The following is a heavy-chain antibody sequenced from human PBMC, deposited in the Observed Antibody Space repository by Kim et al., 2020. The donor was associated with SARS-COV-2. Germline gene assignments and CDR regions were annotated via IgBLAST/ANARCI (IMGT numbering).Heavy chain of an antibody. CDR1: GFTFSSYT. D-gene: IGHD2-2*02. CDR3: AKVGVEYCSSTSCYRKGADY. Sequence: GGSLRLSCAASGFTFSSYTMSWVRQAPGKGLEWVSVMYSGGSSTYYADSVKGRFTISRDNSKNTLYLQMNSLRAEDTAVYYCAKVGVEYCSSTSCYRKGADYWGQGTLVTVSS. CDR2: MYSGGSST. J-gene: IGHJ4*02. V-gene: IGHV3-23*03.